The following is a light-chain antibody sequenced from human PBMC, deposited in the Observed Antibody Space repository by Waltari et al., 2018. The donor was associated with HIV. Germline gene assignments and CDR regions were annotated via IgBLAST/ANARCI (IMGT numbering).Light chain of an antibody. Sequence: QSVLTQPPSVSGAPGQRVTISCTGSSSNIGAVYDVHWYQQLPGTAPKLHIYGNSNRPAWVPDRFSGSKSGTSASLAITGLQAADEADYYGQSYDSSLSGSVVFGGGTKLTVL. CDR3: QSYDSSLSGSVV. V-gene: IGLV1-40*01. J-gene: IGLJ2*01. CDR1: SSNIGAVYD. CDR2: GNS.